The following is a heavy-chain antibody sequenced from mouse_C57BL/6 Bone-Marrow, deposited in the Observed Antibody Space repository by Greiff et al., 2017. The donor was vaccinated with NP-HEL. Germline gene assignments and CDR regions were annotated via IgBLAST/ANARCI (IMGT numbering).Heavy chain of an antibody. D-gene: IGHD1-1*01. CDR3: ARWDYYGSSYYYAMDY. CDR1: GYTFTSYW. CDR2: IYPGSGST. J-gene: IGHJ4*01. Sequence: QVQLQQPGAELVKPGASVKMSCKASGYTFTSYWITWVKQRPGQGLEWIGDIYPGSGSTNYNEKFKSKATLTVDTSSSTAYMQLSSLTSEDSAVYYSARWDYYGSSYYYAMDYWGQGTSVTVSS. V-gene: IGHV1-55*01.